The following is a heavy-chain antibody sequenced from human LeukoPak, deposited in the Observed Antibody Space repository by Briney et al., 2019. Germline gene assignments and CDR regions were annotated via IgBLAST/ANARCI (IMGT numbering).Heavy chain of an antibody. CDR1: GGSISSYY. J-gene: IGHJ5*02. D-gene: IGHD3-9*01. CDR2: IYYSGST. CDR3: ARDHGYYDILTGYYNVMNWFDP. V-gene: IGHV4-59*01. Sequence: SETLSLTCTVSGGSISSYYWSWIRQPPGKGLEWIGYIYYSGSTNYNPSLKSRVTISVDTSKNQFSLKLSSVTAADTAVYYCARDHGYYDILTGYYNVMNWFDPWGQGTLVTVSS.